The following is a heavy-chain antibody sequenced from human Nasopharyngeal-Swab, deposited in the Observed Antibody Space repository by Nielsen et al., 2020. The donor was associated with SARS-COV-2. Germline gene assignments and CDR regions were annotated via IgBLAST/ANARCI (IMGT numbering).Heavy chain of an antibody. D-gene: IGHD3-10*01. CDR2: ISSSSSYI. CDR3: ARDPGRWVRGVYY. CDR1: GSTFSCYS. V-gene: IGHV3-21*01. Sequence: FCAVSGSTFSCYSMNWVRPAPGKGLEWVSSISSSSSYIYYADSVKGRFTISRDNAKNSLYLQMNSLRAEDTAVYYCARDPGRWVRGVYYWGQGTLVTVSS. J-gene: IGHJ4*02.